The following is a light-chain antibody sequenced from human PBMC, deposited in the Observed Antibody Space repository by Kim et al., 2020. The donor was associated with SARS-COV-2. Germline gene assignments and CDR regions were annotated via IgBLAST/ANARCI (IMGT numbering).Light chain of an antibody. CDR3: HQYVIYPKYT. V-gene: IGKV1-5*03. CDR2: KAS. CDR1: QSISSW. Sequence: DIQMTQSPSTLSASAGDRVTITCRASQSISSWLAWYQQKPGKAPKLLIYKASSLESGLPSRFGGSGSTTESTLTISSLQPDDFATYYCHQYVIYPKYTFGQGTKLEI. J-gene: IGKJ2*01.